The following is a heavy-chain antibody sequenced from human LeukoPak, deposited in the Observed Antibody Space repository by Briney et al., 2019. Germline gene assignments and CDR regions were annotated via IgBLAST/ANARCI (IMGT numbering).Heavy chain of an antibody. CDR1: GYTFSGDY. J-gene: IGHJ4*02. V-gene: IGHV1-2*06. CDR2: INPSTDGT. D-gene: IGHD1-26*01. CDR3: ARDRNLYSGSFAS. Sequence: ASVKVSXKASGYTFSGDYVHWVRQAPGQGLEWMGRINPSTDGTTYAQKVQGRVTMTRDTSVSTAYMELNRLTSDDTAVYFCARDRNLYSGSFASWGQGTLVTVSS.